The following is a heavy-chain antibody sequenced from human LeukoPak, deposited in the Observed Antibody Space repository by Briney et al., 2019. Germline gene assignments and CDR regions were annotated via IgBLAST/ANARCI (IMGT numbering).Heavy chain of an antibody. Sequence: GGSLRLSCAASGFTVSSNYMSWVRQAPGKGLEWVSVIYSGGSTYYADSVKGRFTISRDNSKNTLYLQMNSLRAEDTAVYYCARDQYCSSTSCTYYYYYMDVWGKGTTVTVSS. CDR2: IYSGGST. CDR3: ARDQYCSSTSCTYYYYYMDV. V-gene: IGHV3-53*01. D-gene: IGHD2-2*01. J-gene: IGHJ6*03. CDR1: GFTVSSNY.